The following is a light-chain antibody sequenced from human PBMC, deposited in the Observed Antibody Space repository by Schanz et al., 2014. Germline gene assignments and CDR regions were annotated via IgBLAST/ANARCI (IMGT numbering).Light chain of an antibody. Sequence: QSALTQPPSASGSPGQSVTISCTGTSSDVGGYNYVSWYQRHPGKAPKLMIYDVSKRPSGVPDRFSGSKSGNTASLTISGLQAEDEADYYCSSYTRSSTQVFGGGTKLTVL. CDR2: DVS. J-gene: IGLJ3*02. V-gene: IGLV2-8*01. CDR1: SSDVGGYNY. CDR3: SSYTRSSTQV.